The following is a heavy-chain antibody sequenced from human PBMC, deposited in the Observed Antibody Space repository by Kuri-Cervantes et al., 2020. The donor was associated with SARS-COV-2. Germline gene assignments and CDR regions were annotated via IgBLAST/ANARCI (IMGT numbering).Heavy chain of an antibody. CDR3: ASPYSSSWREVGVDY. CDR2: ISYDGSNK. CDR1: GFTFSSYA. D-gene: IGHD6-13*01. V-gene: IGHV3-30-3*01. Sequence: LSLTCAASGFTFSSYAMHWVRQAPGKGLEWVAVISYDGSNKYYADSVKGRFTISRDNSKNTLYPQMNSLRAEDTAVYYCASPYSSSWREVGVDYWGQGTLVTVSS. J-gene: IGHJ4*02.